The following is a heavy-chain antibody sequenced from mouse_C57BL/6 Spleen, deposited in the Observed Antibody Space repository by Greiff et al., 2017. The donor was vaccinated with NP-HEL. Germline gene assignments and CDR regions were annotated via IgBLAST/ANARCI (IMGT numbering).Heavy chain of an antibody. CDR1: GFTFSDYY. CDR3: ARVYDFDGGLAY. J-gene: IGHJ3*01. V-gene: IGHV5-16*01. D-gene: IGHD2-4*01. CDR2: INYDGSST. Sequence: EVKLMESEGGLVQPGSSMKLSCTASGFTFSDYYMAWVRQVPEKGLEWVANINYDGSSTYYLDSLKSRFIISRDNAKNILYLQMSSLKSEDTATYYCARVYDFDGGLAYWGQGTLVTVSA.